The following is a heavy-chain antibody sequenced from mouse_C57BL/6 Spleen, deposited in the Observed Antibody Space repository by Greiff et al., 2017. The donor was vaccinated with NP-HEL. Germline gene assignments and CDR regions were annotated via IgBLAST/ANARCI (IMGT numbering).Heavy chain of an antibody. V-gene: IGHV1-4*01. CDR3: ARYDSYYYAMDY. J-gene: IGHJ4*01. Sequence: QVHVKQSGAELARPGASVKMSRKASGYTFTSYTMHWVKQRPGQGLEWIGYINPSSGYTKYNQKFKDKATLTADKSSSTAYMQLSSLTSEDSAVYYCARYDSYYYAMDYWGQGTSVTVSS. CDR2: INPSSGYT. CDR1: GYTFTSYT. D-gene: IGHD2-4*01.